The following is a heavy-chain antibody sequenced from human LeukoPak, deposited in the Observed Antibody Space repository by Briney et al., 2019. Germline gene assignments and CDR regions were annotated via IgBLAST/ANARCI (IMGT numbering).Heavy chain of an antibody. Sequence: PGGSLRLSCAASGFTFGSYAMHWVRQAPGKGLEWVAVISYDGSNKYYADSVKGRFTISRDNSKNTLYLQMNSLRAEDTAVYYCARIGKTGIAAAGCYDYWGQGTLVTVSS. J-gene: IGHJ4*02. CDR2: ISYDGSNK. V-gene: IGHV3-30*04. D-gene: IGHD6-13*01. CDR1: GFTFGSYA. CDR3: ARIGKTGIAAAGCYDY.